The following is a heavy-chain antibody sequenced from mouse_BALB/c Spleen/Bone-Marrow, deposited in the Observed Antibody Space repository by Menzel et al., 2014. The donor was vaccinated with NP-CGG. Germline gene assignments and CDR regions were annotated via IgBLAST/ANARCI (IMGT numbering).Heavy chain of an antibody. CDR1: GFTFSSYA. CDR2: ISSGGSYT. V-gene: IGHV5-9-4*01. CDR3: ARDHYGYYTMDY. D-gene: IGHD1-2*01. Sequence: EVKVVESGGGLAKPGGSLKLSCAASGFTFSSYAMSWVRQSPEKRLEWVAEISSGGSYTYYPDTVTGRFTISRDNAKNTLYLEMSSLRSEDTAMYYCARDHYGYYTMDYWGQGTSVTVSS. J-gene: IGHJ4*01.